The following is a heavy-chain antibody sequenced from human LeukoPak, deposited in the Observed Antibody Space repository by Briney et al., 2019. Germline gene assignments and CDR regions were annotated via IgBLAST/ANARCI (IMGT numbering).Heavy chain of an antibody. CDR3: ARAGEYWYFDL. Sequence: GGSLRLSCAASGFTFSSYEMNWVRQAPGKGLEWVSYNSSSGSTIYYADSVKGRFTISRDNAKNSLYLQMNSLRAEDTAVYYCARAGEYWYFDLWGRGTLVTVSS. CDR2: NSSSGSTI. V-gene: IGHV3-48*03. CDR1: GFTFSSYE. J-gene: IGHJ2*01.